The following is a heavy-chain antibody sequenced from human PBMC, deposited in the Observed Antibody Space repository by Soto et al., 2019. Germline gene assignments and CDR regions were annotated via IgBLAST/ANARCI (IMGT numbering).Heavy chain of an antibody. V-gene: IGHV3-64*01. CDR3: ARQWLDSYXFDY. CDR1: GFTFSSYA. J-gene: IGHJ4*02. CDR2: ISSNGGST. Sequence: GGSLRLSCAASGFTFSSYAMHWVRQAPGKGLEYVSAISSNGGSTYYANSVKGRFTISRDNSKNTLYLQMGSLRAEDMAVYYCARQWLDSYXFDYWGQGTLVTVSS. D-gene: IGHD6-19*01.